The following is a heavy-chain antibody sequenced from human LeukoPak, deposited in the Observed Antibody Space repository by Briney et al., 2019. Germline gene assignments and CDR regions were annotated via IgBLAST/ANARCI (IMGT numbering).Heavy chain of an antibody. Sequence: GRSLRLSCAASGFTFSSYGMHWVRQAPGKGLEWVAVISYDGSNKYYADSVKGRFTISRDNAKNSLYLQMNSLRAEDTAVYYCARDGYLATTSWGQGTLVTVSS. D-gene: IGHD2/OR15-2a*01. CDR3: ARDGYLATTS. CDR1: GFTFSSYG. J-gene: IGHJ5*02. V-gene: IGHV3-30*03. CDR2: ISYDGSNK.